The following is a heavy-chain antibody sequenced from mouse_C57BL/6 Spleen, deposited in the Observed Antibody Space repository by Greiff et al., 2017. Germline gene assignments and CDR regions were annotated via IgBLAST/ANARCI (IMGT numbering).Heavy chain of an antibody. V-gene: IGHV3-6*01. CDR3: ASGEFYYDYDGRTWFAY. Sequence: EVKLMESGPGLVKPSQSLSLTCSVTGYSITSGYYWNWIRQFPGNKLEWMGYISYDGSNNYNPSPKNRISITRDTSKNQFFLKLNSVTTEDTATYYCASGEFYYDYDGRTWFAYWGQGTLVTVSA. J-gene: IGHJ3*01. CDR1: GYSITSGYY. D-gene: IGHD2-4*01. CDR2: ISYDGSN.